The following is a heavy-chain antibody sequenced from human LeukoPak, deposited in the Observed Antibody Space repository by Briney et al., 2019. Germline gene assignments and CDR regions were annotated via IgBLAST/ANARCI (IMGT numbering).Heavy chain of an antibody. D-gene: IGHD4-17*01. J-gene: IGHJ5*02. CDR2: INHSGST. CDR3: ARGCSYGDYGDWFDP. CDR1: GGSFSGYY. Sequence: SETLSLTCAVYGGSFSGYYWSWIRQPPGRGLEWIGEINHSGSTNYNPSLKSRVTISVDTSKNQFSLKLSSVTAADTAVYYCARGCSYGDYGDWFDPWGQGTLVTVSS. V-gene: IGHV4-34*01.